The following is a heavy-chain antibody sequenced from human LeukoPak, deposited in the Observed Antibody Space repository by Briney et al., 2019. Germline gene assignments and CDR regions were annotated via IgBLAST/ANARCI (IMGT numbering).Heavy chain of an antibody. CDR2: LYYDGRT. Sequence: SETLSLTCTVFGDSVSSSNYYWAWFRQPPGKGLDWIGSLYYDGRTYYSPSLESRVTISVDTSKNQFSLKLSSVTAADTAVYYCARGSVKVTIFGVVITNNWFDPWGQGTLVTVSS. D-gene: IGHD3-3*01. V-gene: IGHV4-39*07. J-gene: IGHJ5*02. CDR1: GDSVSSSNYY. CDR3: ARGSVKVTIFGVVITNNWFDP.